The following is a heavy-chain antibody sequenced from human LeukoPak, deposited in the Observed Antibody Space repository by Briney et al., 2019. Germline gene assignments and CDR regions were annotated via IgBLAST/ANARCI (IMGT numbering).Heavy chain of an antibody. CDR2: IYSGGST. CDR1: GFTVSSNY. V-gene: IGHV3-53*01. Sequence: PGGSLRLSCAASGFTVSSNYMSWVRLAPGKGLEWVSVIYSGGSTYYADSVKGRFTISRDNSKNTLYLQMNSLRAEDTAVYYCAREGVSSWYESPYYYYYGMDVWGQGTTVTVSS. D-gene: IGHD6-13*01. J-gene: IGHJ6*02. CDR3: AREGVSSWYESPYYYYYGMDV.